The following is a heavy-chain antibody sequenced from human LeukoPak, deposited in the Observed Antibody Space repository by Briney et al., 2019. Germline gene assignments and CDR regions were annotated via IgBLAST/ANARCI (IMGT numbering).Heavy chain of an antibody. CDR2: INPNSGGT. CDR1: GYTFTGYY. J-gene: IGHJ4*02. Sequence: ASVKVSCKASGYTFTGYYMHWVRQAPGQGLEWMGWINPNSGGTNYAQKFQGRVTMTRDTSISTAYMELSSLRSEDTAVYYCARVGGYGDYVLSPDYFDYWGQGTLVTVSS. V-gene: IGHV1-2*02. CDR3: ARVGGYGDYVLSPDYFDY. D-gene: IGHD4-17*01.